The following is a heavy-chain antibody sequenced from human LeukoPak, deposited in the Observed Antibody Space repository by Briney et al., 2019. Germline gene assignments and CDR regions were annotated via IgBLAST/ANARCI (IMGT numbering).Heavy chain of an antibody. D-gene: IGHD6-13*01. CDR2: IYYSGST. CDR1: GGSISSSSYY. J-gene: IGHJ2*01. V-gene: IGHV4-39*01. CDR3: ARLSPLAIAAAGVFDL. Sequence: PETLSLTCTVSGGSISSSSYYWGWIRQPPGKGLEWIGSIYYSGSTYYNPSLKSRVTISVDTSKNQFSLKLSSVTAADTAVYYCARLSPLAIAAAGVFDLWGRGTLVTVSS.